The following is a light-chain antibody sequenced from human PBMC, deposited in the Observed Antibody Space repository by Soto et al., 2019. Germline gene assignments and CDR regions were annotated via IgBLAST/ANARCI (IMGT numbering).Light chain of an antibody. V-gene: IGKV1-27*01. J-gene: IGKJ4*01. Sequence: DVHMTQSPSSLSASVGDRVTITCRASQGITRSLAWYQRTPGKAPKLLIYAASTLQSGVPSRFSGSGSGTDFTLTISSLQPEDVAIYYCQKYDSAPLTFGGGTKVEIK. CDR1: QGITRS. CDR2: AAS. CDR3: QKYDSAPLT.